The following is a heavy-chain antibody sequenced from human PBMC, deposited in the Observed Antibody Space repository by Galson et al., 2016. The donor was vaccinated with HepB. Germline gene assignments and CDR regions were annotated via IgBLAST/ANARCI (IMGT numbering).Heavy chain of an antibody. J-gene: IGHJ4*02. CDR3: ARESDVSKPLQY. Sequence: SVKVSCKASGYIFTSYTIHWLRQAPGQRLEWMGWISTYNGHTDYAQALRSRVTMTTDTSTSTAYLELTSLTSDDAAVYFCARESDVSKPLQYRGQGTLVTVSS. CDR2: ISTYNGHT. V-gene: IGHV1-18*01. D-gene: IGHD5-24*01. CDR1: GYIFTSYT.